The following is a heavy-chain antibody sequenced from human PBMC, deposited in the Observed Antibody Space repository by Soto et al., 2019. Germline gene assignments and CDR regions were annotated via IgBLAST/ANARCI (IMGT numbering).Heavy chain of an antibody. D-gene: IGHD1-1*01. CDR1: GFTFSSYA. V-gene: IGHV3-23*01. CDR2: ISGTGVST. CDR3: AKGGRPPREPFMDV. Sequence: GGSLRLSCAASGFTFSSYAMTWVRQAPGKGLEWVSTISGTGVSTYYADSVKGRFTISRDNSKNTLYVRMNGLRAEDTAVYYCAKGGRPPREPFMDVWGQGTTVTVS. J-gene: IGHJ6*02.